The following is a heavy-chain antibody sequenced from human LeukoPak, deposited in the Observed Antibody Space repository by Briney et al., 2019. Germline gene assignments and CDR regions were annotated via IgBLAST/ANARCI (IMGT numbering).Heavy chain of an antibody. V-gene: IGHV1-18*01. CDR3: ARDRRNILTGQPTDY. D-gene: IGHD3-9*01. J-gene: IGHJ4*02. CDR1: GYTFTSYG. CDR2: ISAYNGNT. Sequence: ASVKVSCRASGYTFTSYGISWVRQAPGQGLEWMGWISAYNGNTNYAQKLQGGVTMTTDTSTSTAYMELRSLRSDDTAVYYCARDRRNILTGQPTDYWGQGTLVTVSS.